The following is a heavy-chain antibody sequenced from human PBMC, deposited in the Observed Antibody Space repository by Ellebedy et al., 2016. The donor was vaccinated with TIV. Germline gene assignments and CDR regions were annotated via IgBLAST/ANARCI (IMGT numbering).Heavy chain of an antibody. CDR2: IYYSGST. CDR1: GGSISSYY. V-gene: IGHV4-59*12. CDR3: ASLIGGPDY. Sequence: SETLSLTXTVSGGSISSYYWSWIRQPPGKGLEWIGYIYYSGSTNYNPSLKSRVTISVDKSKNQFSLKLSSVTAADTAVYYCASLIGGPDYWGQGTLVTVSS. J-gene: IGHJ4*02. D-gene: IGHD7-27*01.